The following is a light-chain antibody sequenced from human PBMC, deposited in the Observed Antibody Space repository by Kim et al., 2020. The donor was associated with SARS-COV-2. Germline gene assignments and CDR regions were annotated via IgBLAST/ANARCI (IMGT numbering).Light chain of an antibody. J-gene: IGKJ2*01. V-gene: IGKV3-15*01. CDR3: QQYSNWYT. CDR2: GAS. Sequence: EIMMTPFPATLSVSPGERVTLSCRPSQSGSSNLAWFQQKPGQAPRLIIYGASTRATGLPARFSGSGSGTDFTLTIDSLQSEDFAVYYCQQYSNWYTFGQGTKLEIK. CDR1: QSGSSN.